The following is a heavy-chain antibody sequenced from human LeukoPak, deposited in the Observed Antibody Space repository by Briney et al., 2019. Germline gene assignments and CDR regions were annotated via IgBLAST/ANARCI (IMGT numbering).Heavy chain of an antibody. CDR2: IIPIFGAA. V-gene: IGHV1-69*13. CDR1: GGTFSSYA. D-gene: IGHD6-6*01. CDR3: ARVPSRNYYYGMDV. Sequence: SVKVSCKASGGTFSSYAISWVRQAPGQGLEWMGGIIPIFGAANYAQKFQGRVTITADESTSTAYMELSSLRSEDTAVYYCARVPSRNYYYGMDVWGQGTTVTVSS. J-gene: IGHJ6*02.